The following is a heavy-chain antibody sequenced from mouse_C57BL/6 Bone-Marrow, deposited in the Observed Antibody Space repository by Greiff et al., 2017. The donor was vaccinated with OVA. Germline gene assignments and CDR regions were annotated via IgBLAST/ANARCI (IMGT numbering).Heavy chain of an antibody. CDR3: ARWNYAWFAY. CDR2: IYPGSGST. V-gene: IGHV1-55*01. CDR1: GYTFTSYW. Sequence: QVQLQQSGAELVKPGASVKMSCKASGYTFTSYWITWVKRRPGQGLEWIGDIYPGSGSTNYNEKFKSKATLTVDTSSSTAYMQLSSLTSEDSAVYYCARWNYAWFAYWGQGTLVTVSA. J-gene: IGHJ3*01. D-gene: IGHD2-4*01.